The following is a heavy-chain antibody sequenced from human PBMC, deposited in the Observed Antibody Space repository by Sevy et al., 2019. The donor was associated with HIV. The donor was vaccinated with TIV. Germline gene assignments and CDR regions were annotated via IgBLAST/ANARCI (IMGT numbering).Heavy chain of an antibody. D-gene: IGHD2-2*01. V-gene: IGHV3-30*14. Sequence: GGSLRLSCAASGFTFNNYAMHWVRQAPGKGLEWVAVISYDATSRYYADSMKGRFTISRDNSRHILYLQMSGLRTDDTAVYYCAKDVGSGNYYALHFDNWGQGSLVTVSS. CDR1: GFTFNNYA. CDR3: AKDVGSGNYYALHFDN. J-gene: IGHJ4*02. CDR2: ISYDATSR.